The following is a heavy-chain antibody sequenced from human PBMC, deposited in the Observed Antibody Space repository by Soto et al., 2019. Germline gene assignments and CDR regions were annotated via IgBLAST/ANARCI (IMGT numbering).Heavy chain of an antibody. CDR1: CGSISSSSYY. CDR3: ASFYSSSWTHYYYYGMDV. Sequence: SSETLSLTCTVSCGSISSSSYYWGWIRQPPGKGLEWIGSIYYSGSTYYNPSLKSRVTISVDTSKNQFSLKLSSVTAADTAVYYCASFYSSSWTHYYYYGMDVWGQGTTVTVSS. D-gene: IGHD6-13*01. V-gene: IGHV4-39*01. J-gene: IGHJ6*02. CDR2: IYYSGST.